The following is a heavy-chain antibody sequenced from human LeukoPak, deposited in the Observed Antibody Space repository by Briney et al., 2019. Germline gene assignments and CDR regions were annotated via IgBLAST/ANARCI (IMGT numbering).Heavy chain of an antibody. D-gene: IGHD1-26*01. V-gene: IGHV3-23*01. CDR3: TKRPLDSGSFWFYFDY. J-gene: IGHJ4*02. CDR1: GFTFSSYA. CDR2: ITGSGSDT. Sequence: GGSLRLSCAAPGFTFSSYAMSWVRQVPGKGLEWVSTITGSGSDTYYADSVKGRFTISRDNSKNTLYLQMNRLSAEDTAVYYCTKRPLDSGSFWFYFDYWGQGSPVTVSS.